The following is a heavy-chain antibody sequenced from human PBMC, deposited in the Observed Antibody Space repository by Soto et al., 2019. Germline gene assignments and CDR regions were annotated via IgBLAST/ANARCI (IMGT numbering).Heavy chain of an antibody. CDR2: MNPNSGNT. V-gene: IGHV1-8*01. J-gene: IGHJ3*02. D-gene: IGHD3-22*01. CDR3: ASPGPRLYCYDSSGNAFDI. Sequence: ASVKVSCKASGYTFTSYDINWVRQATGQGLEWMGWMNPNSGNTGYAQKFQGRVTMTRNTSISTAYMELSSLRSEDTAVYYCASPGPRLYCYDSSGNAFDIWGQGTMVTVSS. CDR1: GYTFTSYD.